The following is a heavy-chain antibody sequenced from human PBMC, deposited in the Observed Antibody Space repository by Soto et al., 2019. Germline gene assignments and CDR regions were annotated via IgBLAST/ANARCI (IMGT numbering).Heavy chain of an antibody. V-gene: IGHV4-31*03. CDR1: GGSITSDGFY. J-gene: IGHJ3*02. Sequence: SETLSLTCTVSGGSITSDGFYWTWIRQRPGKGLEWIAYLYYTGSTFYNPSLKSRLTISIDKSANRCSLKMTAVTAADTAIYFFSCGPFHIWGQGTMVTVSS. CDR2: LYYTGST. CDR3: SCGPFHI. D-gene: IGHD6-25*01.